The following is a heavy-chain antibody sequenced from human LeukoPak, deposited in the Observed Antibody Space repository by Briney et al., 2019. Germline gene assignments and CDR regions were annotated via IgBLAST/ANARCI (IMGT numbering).Heavy chain of an antibody. CDR1: GFTLSRYA. V-gene: IGHV3-23*01. J-gene: IGHJ6*03. D-gene: IGHD1-1*01. CDR2: IIGSGGSA. CDR3: ARDQRGYLYYMDV. Sequence: GGSLRLSCAVSGFTLSRYAMNWVRQAPGKGLEWVSTIIGSGGSAYYADSVNGRFTISRDNSKNTVYLQMNSLGAEDTAVYYCARDQRGYLYYMDVWGKGTTVTISS.